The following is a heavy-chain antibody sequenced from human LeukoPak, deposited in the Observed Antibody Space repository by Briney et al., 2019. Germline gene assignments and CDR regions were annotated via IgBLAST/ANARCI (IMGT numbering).Heavy chain of an antibody. Sequence: PSETLSLTCTVSGYSISSGYYWGWIRQPPGKGLEWIGSIYHSGSTYYNPSLKSRVTISVDTSKNQFSLKLSSVTAADTAVYYCARAWIQVDYWGQGTLVTVSS. D-gene: IGHD5-18*01. J-gene: IGHJ4*02. CDR3: ARAWIQVDY. CDR2: IYHSGST. V-gene: IGHV4-38-2*02. CDR1: GYSISSGYY.